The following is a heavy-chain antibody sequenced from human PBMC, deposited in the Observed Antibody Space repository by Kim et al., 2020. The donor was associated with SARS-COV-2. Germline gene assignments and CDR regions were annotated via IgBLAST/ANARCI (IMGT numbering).Heavy chain of an antibody. D-gene: IGHD3-10*01. V-gene: IGHV1-3*01. Sequence: ASLKVSCKASGYTFTSYAMHWVRQAPGQRLEWMGWINAGNGNTKYSQKFQGRVTITRDTSASTAYMELSSLRSEDTAVYYCARVRYGSGPLFDYWGQGTLVTVSS. J-gene: IGHJ4*02. CDR2: INAGNGNT. CDR1: GYTFTSYA. CDR3: ARVRYGSGPLFDY.